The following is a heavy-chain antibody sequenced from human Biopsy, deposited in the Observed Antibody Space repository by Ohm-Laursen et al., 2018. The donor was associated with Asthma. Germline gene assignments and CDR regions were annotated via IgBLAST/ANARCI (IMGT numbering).Heavy chain of an antibody. CDR1: GFTFSRYS. Sequence: GSLRLSCAASGFTFSRYSMNWVRQAPGKGLEWVSYISSSSSTIYYADSVKGRFTISRDNAKNSLYLQMNSLRDEDTAVYYCARFKRGYSYGYAGVFDYWGQGTLVTVSS. D-gene: IGHD5-18*01. V-gene: IGHV3-48*02. CDR3: ARFKRGYSYGYAGVFDY. J-gene: IGHJ4*02. CDR2: ISSSSSTI.